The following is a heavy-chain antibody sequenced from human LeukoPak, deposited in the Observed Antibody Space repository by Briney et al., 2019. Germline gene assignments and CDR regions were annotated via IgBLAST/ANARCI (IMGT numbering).Heavy chain of an antibody. Sequence: SETLSLTCAVSGVAINTNYWWTWVRPTPGKGLEWIGEVYHEGSTNYNPSLKSRVTISIDKSKRHFSLKMRSVTAADTAVHYCARVRVMTSTPLPFDYWGQGTRVTVSS. CDR1: GVAINTNYW. CDR2: VYHEGST. J-gene: IGHJ4*02. V-gene: IGHV4-4*02. D-gene: IGHD2-21*02. CDR3: ARVRVMTSTPLPFDY.